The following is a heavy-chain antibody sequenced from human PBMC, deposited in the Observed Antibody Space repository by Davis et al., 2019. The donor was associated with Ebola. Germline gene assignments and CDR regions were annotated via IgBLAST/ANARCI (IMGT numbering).Heavy chain of an antibody. V-gene: IGHV3-30*02. CDR1: GFTFSSYG. J-gene: IGHJ4*02. D-gene: IGHD2-2*01. Sequence: PGGSLRLSCAASGFTFSSYGMHWVRQAPGKGLEWVAFIRYDGSNKYYADSVKGRFTISRDNSKNTLYLQMNSLRAEDTAVYYCARDPCSSTSCYRILDYWGQGTLVTVSS. CDR2: IRYDGSNK. CDR3: ARDPCSSTSCYRILDY.